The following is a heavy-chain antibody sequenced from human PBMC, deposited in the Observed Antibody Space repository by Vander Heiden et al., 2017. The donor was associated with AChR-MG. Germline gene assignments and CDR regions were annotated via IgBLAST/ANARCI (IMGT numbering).Heavy chain of an antibody. Sequence: EVQLVESGGGLVKPGRSLRLSCTVSGFTFGAYAMSWFRPAPGKGLAWVGFIRSKAYGGTTEYAASVKGRFTISRDDSKSIAYLQMNSLKTEDTAVYYCTRRVEVKTYYDFWSGYYAGYYYYYMDVWGKGTTVTVSS. CDR1: GFTFGAYA. J-gene: IGHJ6*03. V-gene: IGHV3-49*05. CDR3: TRRVEVKTYYDFWSGYYAGYYYYYMDV. CDR2: IRSKAYGGTT. D-gene: IGHD3-3*01.